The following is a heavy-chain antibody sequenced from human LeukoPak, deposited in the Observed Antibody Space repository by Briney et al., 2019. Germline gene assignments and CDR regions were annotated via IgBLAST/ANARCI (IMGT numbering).Heavy chain of an antibody. D-gene: IGHD3-16*01. Sequence: SETLSLTCTVSGGSISSGGYYWSWIRQHPGKGLGWIGYIYYSGSTYYNPSLKSRVTISVDTSKNQFSLELSSVTAADTAVYYCARDSPYDYEAYGMDVWGQGTTVTVSS. J-gene: IGHJ6*02. V-gene: IGHV4-31*03. CDR3: ARDSPYDYEAYGMDV. CDR2: IYYSGST. CDR1: GGSISSGGYY.